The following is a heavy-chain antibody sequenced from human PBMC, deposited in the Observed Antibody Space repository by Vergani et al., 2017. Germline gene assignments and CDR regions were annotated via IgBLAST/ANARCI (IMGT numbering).Heavy chain of an antibody. Sequence: EVQLLESGGGLVQPGGSLRLSCAASGFTFSSYAMSWVRQAPGKGLEWVSAISGSSGSTYYADSVKGRFTISRDNSKNTLYLQMNSLRAEDTAVYYCAKVIGIFGVVTPKVQFDYWGQGTLVTVSS. CDR2: ISGSSGST. CDR1: GFTFSSYA. D-gene: IGHD3-3*01. CDR3: AKVIGIFGVVTPKVQFDY. V-gene: IGHV3-23*01. J-gene: IGHJ4*02.